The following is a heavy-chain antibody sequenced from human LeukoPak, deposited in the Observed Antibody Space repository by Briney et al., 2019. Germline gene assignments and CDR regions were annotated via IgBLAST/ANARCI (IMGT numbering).Heavy chain of an antibody. J-gene: IGHJ4*02. Sequence: SETLSLTCTVSGGSSSTGDYYWSWIRQPPGKGLEWIGEINHSGSTNYNPSLKSRVTISVDTSKNQFSLRLRSVTAADTAVYYCARVRVAVGVDYWGQGTLVTVSS. CDR1: GGSSSTGDYY. D-gene: IGHD2-15*01. V-gene: IGHV4-34*01. CDR2: INHSGST. CDR3: ARVRVAVGVDY.